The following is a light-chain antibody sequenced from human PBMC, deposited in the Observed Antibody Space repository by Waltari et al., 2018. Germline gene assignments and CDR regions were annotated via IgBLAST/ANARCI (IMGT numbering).Light chain of an antibody. CDR3: SSFTRTNSWV. V-gene: IGLV2-14*03. J-gene: IGLJ3*02. Sequence: HSALAQPASVSGSPGQSITISCTGTSSDVGAYNYAPWYQQHQGKPHRLMIYDVNNRPSGLSNRFSGSESGNTASLTISGLQAEDEADYYCSSFTRTNSWVFGGGTKVTVL. CDR1: SSDVGAYNY. CDR2: DVN.